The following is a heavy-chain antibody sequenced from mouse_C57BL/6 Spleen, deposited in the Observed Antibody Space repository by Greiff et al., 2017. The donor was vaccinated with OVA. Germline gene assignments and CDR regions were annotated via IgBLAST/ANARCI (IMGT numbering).Heavy chain of an antibody. V-gene: IGHV1-82*01. D-gene: IGHD1-1*01. CDR3: ARRPYGSSYEYFDV. J-gene: IGHJ1*03. Sequence: QVHVKQSGPELVKPGASVKISCKASGYAFSSSWMNWVKQRPGKGLEWIGRIYPGDGDTNYNGKFKGKATLTADKSSSTAYMQLSSLTSEDSAVYFCARRPYGSSYEYFDVWGTGTTVTVSS. CDR2: IYPGDGDT. CDR1: GYAFSSSW.